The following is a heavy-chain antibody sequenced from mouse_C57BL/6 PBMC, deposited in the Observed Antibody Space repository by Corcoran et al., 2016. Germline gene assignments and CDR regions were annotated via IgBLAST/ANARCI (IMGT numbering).Heavy chain of an antibody. Sequence: QVQLQQSGAELARPGASVKLSCKASGYTFTSYGISWVKQRTGQGLEWIGEIYPRSGNTYYNEKFKGKATLTADKSSSTAYMELRSLTSEDSAVYFCARKGGYSDVWGTGTTVTVSS. CDR1: GYTFTSYG. CDR2: IYPRSGNT. V-gene: IGHV1-81*01. J-gene: IGHJ1*03. CDR3: ARKGGYSDV.